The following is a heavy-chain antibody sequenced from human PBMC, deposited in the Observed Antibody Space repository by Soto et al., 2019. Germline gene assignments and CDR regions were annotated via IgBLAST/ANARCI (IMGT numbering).Heavy chain of an antibody. Sequence: ASVKVSCKASGYTFTSYAMHWVRQAPGQRLEWMGWINAGNGNTKYSQKFQGRVTITRDTSASTAYMELSSLRSEDTAVYYCARARVGYYYYGMDVWGQGTTVTVSS. V-gene: IGHV1-3*01. CDR1: GYTFTSYA. CDR2: INAGNGNT. CDR3: ARARVGYYYYGMDV. J-gene: IGHJ6*02.